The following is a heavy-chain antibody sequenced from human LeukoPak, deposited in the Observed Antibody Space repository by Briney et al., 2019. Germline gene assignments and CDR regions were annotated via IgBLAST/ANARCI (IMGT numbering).Heavy chain of an antibody. J-gene: IGHJ4*02. D-gene: IGHD3-16*01. Sequence: SETLSLTCTVSGGSISSSSYYWGWIRQPPGKGLEWIESIYYSGSTYYNPSLKRRVTISVDTSKNQFSLKLSSVTAADTAVYYCARATDYEPFDYWGQGTLVTVSS. V-gene: IGHV4-39*07. CDR1: GGSISSSSYY. CDR3: ARATDYEPFDY. CDR2: IYYSGST.